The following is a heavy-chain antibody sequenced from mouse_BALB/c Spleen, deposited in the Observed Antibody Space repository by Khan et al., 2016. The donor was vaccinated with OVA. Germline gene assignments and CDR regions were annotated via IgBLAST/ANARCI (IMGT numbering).Heavy chain of an antibody. V-gene: IGHV1-4*01. CDR3: ARRTTEFALDY. CDR1: GYTFTSYT. Sequence: QVQLKESGAELARPGASVKMPCKASGYTFTSYTMHWVKQRPGQGLEWIGYINPRSGYTQYNQKFNDKAALTADRSSRTAYMQLSSLTSEDSAVYYCARRTTEFALDYWGQGTSVTVSS. D-gene: IGHD2-14*01. J-gene: IGHJ4*01. CDR2: INPRSGYT.